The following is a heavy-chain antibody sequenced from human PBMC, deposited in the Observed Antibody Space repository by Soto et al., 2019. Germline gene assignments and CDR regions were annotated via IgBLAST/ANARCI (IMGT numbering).Heavy chain of an antibody. J-gene: IGHJ6*02. CDR2: IIPIFGTA. V-gene: IGHV1-69*01. D-gene: IGHD1-1*01. Sequence: QVQLVQSGAEVKKPGSSVKVSCKASGGTFSSYAISWVRQAPGQGLEWMGGIIPIFGTANYAQKFQGRVTITGDESTRTAYMEVSSLRSEDKAVYYCAREVPGASENDYYYYGMDVWGQGTTVTVSS. CDR3: AREVPGASENDYYYYGMDV. CDR1: GGTFSSYA.